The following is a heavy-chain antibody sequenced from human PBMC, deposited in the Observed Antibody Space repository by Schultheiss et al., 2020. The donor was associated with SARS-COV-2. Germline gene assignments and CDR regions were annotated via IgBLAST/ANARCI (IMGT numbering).Heavy chain of an antibody. CDR3: ARDKGYCSSTSCLPGEGGVDP. Sequence: GGSLRLSCAASGFTFSSYSMNWVRQAPGKGLEWVSAISSSGSTIYYADSVKGRFTISRDNAKNSLYLQMNSLRAEDTAVYYCARDKGYCSSTSCLPGEGGVDPWGQGTLVTVSS. V-gene: IGHV3-21*04. CDR2: ISSSGSTI. CDR1: GFTFSSYS. J-gene: IGHJ5*02. D-gene: IGHD2-2*01.